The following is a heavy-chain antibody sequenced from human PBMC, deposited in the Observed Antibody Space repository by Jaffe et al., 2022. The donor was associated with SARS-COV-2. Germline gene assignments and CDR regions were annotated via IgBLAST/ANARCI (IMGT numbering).Heavy chain of an antibody. CDR1: GFSFRSCA. CDR3: ARPFSSSWFRGYMDV. Sequence: QVQLVESGGGVVQPGRSLRLSCAASGFSFRSCAMHWVRQAPGKGLDWVAVISYDGSVQYYADSVKGRFTTSRDNSKNTLFLQMNGLRAEDTAVYYCARPFSSSWFRGYMDVWGKGTTVTVSS. J-gene: IGHJ6*03. CDR2: ISYDGSVQ. D-gene: IGHD6-13*01. V-gene: IGHV3-30*04.